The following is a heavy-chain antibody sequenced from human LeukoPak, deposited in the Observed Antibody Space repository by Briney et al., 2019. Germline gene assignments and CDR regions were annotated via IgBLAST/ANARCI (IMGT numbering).Heavy chain of an antibody. D-gene: IGHD2-2*01. CDR3: ARTAMVPAAMHTWCFDL. CDR2: IYYSGST. V-gene: IGHV4-59*01. J-gene: IGHJ2*01. Sequence: PSETLSLTCTVSGGSISSNYWSWIRQPPGKGLECIGYIYYSGSTNYNPSLKSRITISVDTSKNQFSLKLSSVTATDTAMYYCARTAMVPAAMHTWCFDLWGLGTLVTVSS. CDR1: GGSISSNY.